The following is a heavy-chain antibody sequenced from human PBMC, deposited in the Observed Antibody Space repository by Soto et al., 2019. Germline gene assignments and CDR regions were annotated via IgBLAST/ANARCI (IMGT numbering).Heavy chain of an antibody. CDR3: ARVRGDSSGYLDAFDI. V-gene: IGHV1-58*01. J-gene: IGHJ3*02. D-gene: IGHD3-22*01. Sequence: SVKVACKTAGLTLSSAAVHWVRQARGHRLQWIGWIDVGSANANYAQMLQERVTISRDISTSTAYMELSSLRPEDTAVYYCARVRGDSSGYLDAFDIWGQGTMVTVS. CDR2: IDVGSANA. CDR1: GLTLSSAA.